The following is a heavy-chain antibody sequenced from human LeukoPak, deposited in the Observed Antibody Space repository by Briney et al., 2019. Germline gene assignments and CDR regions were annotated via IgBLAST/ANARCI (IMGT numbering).Heavy chain of an antibody. CDR1: GGSISSYY. J-gene: IGHJ4*02. Sequence: SETLSLTCTVSGGSISSYYWSWIRQPPGKGLEWIGYLYYSGSTNYNPSLKSRVTISVDTSKNQFSLKLSSVTAADTAVYYCARDAKDLWSGHFELWGQGTLVTVS. CDR3: ARDAKDLWSGHFEL. V-gene: IGHV4-59*12. CDR2: LYYSGST. D-gene: IGHD3-3*01.